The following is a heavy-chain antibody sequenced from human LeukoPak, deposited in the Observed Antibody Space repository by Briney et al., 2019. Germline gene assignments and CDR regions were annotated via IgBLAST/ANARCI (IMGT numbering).Heavy chain of an antibody. Sequence: SQTLSLTCAISGDSVSSDSAAWNWIRQSPSRGLEWLGRTYYRSKWCNDSAVSLKSRISFNPYTSKNQCSLQLISVPPEDTALYYCARDYYYCMDVWGQGTTVTVSS. CDR3: ARDYYYCMDV. J-gene: IGHJ6*02. V-gene: IGHV6-1*01. CDR2: TYYRSKWCN. CDR1: GDSVSSDSAA.